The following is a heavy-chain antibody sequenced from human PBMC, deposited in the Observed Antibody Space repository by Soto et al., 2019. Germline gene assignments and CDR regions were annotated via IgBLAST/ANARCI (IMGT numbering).Heavy chain of an antibody. D-gene: IGHD3-10*01. J-gene: IGHJ4*02. Sequence: QLQLRESGPGLVKPSDTLSLTCAVPGYSINTYNWWAWIRQPPGKGLEWIGYIYYTGTTYYNLSLKSRVTMSIDKARDQFSLKVSSVTAADTAVYYCARTSGLKTGHLDYWGQGTPVTVSS. CDR1: GYSINTYNW. CDR3: ARTSGLKTGHLDY. V-gene: IGHV4-28*01. CDR2: IYYTGTT.